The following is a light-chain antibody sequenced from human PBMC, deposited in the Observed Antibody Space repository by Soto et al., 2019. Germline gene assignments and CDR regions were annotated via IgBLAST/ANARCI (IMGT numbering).Light chain of an antibody. CDR1: QSVNIN. CDR3: QQYNDWPKLT. V-gene: IGKV3-15*01. CDR2: GTS. Sequence: EIVMTQSPATLSVSPGERATLSCRASQSVNINLAWYQQKPGQAPRLLIYGTSTRATGVPARFSGSGSGTEFTLTISNLQSEDFAVYYCQQYNDWPKLTFGGGTKV. J-gene: IGKJ4*01.